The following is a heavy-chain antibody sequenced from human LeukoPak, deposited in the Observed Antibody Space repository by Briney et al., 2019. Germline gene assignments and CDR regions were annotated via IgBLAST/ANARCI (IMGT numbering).Heavy chain of an antibody. J-gene: IGHJ4*02. Sequence: SETLSLTCTVSGGSISSSSYYWGWIRQPPGKGLEWIGSIYYSGSTYYNPSLKSRVTISVDTSKNQFSLKLSSVTAADTAVYYCARGPYTWIQLWLSYFDYWGQGTLVTVSS. CDR2: IYYSGST. D-gene: IGHD5-18*01. V-gene: IGHV4-39*07. CDR3: ARGPYTWIQLWLSYFDY. CDR1: GGSISSSSYY.